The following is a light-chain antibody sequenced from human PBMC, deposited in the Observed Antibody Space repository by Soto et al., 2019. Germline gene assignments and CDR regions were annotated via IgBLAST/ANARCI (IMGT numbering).Light chain of an antibody. J-gene: IGKJ1*01. CDR3: PQYGSLSWT. CDR2: GAT. CDR1: QSGCSYY. Sequence: EIGFTQSPCTLSLSPGERATLSCSASQSGCSYYLAWYQQTSGQAPRILIFGATGRATGIPDRFSASRSGTDFTLTISRLEPEDFAVYYCPQYGSLSWTFGQGTKV. V-gene: IGKV3-20*01.